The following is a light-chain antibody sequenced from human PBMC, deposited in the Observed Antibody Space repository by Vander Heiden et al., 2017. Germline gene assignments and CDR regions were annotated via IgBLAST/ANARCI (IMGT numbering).Light chain of an antibody. Sequence: QSVLTQPPSVSGAPGQRVTISCTGSSSNIGVVHWYQQLPGTAPKLLIVGNTNRPAGVPDRFSGSKSGTSASLAITGLQAEDEADYYCQSYDSSLVFGGGTKLTVL. J-gene: IGLJ2*01. V-gene: IGLV1-40*01. CDR2: GNT. CDR3: QSYDSSLV. CDR1: SSNIGV.